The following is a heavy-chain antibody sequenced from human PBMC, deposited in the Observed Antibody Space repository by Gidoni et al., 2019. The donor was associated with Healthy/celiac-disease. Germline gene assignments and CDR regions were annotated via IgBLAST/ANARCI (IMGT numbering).Heavy chain of an antibody. CDR1: GGTFSSYA. Sequence: QVQLVQSGAEVKKPGSSVKVSCKASGGTFSSYAISWVRQAPGQGLEWMGRIIPILGIANYAQKFQGRVTITADKSTSTAYMELSSLRSEDTAVYYCARVDWSGYCFDYWGQGTLVTVSS. CDR3: ARVDWSGYCFDY. V-gene: IGHV1-69*04. CDR2: IIPILGIA. D-gene: IGHD3-3*01. J-gene: IGHJ4*02.